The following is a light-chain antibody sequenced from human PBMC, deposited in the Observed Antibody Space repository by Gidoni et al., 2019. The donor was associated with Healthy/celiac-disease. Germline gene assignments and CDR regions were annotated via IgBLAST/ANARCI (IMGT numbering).Light chain of an antibody. V-gene: IGKV1D-13*01. CDR1: QGISSA. CDR2: DAS. Sequence: AIQLTQSPSSLSASVGDRVTITCWASQGISSALAWYQQKPGKAPKLLIYDASSLESGVPSRFSGSGSGTDFTLTISSLQPEDFATYYCQQFNNYPPSITFGQGTRLEIK. J-gene: IGKJ5*01. CDR3: QQFNNYPPSIT.